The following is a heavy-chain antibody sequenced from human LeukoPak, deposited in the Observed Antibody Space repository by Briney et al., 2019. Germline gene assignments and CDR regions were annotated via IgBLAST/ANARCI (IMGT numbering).Heavy chain of an antibody. V-gene: IGHV1-46*01. CDR3: VREAFPLQADATRFLGYCGGDCSPFDY. J-gene: IGHJ4*02. CDR1: GYTFTDYY. CDR2: INPSGDST. Sequence: ASMKVSCKASGYTFTDYYIHWVRQAPGQGLEWMGIINPSGDSTSYAQKFQGRVVMTRDTSTSTVYMELSSLSSEDTAVYYCVREAFPLQADATRFLGYCGGDCSPFDYWGQGTLVTVSS. D-gene: IGHD2-21*02.